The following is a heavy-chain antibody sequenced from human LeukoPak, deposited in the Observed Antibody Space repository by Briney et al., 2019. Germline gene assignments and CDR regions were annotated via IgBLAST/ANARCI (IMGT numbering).Heavy chain of an antibody. CDR2: ISSSSSYI. D-gene: IGHD6-19*01. CDR1: GFTFSSYS. CDR3: ARTKVAVAGSFDY. V-gene: IGHV3-21*01. Sequence: GGSLRLSCAAPGFTFSSYSMNWVRQAPGKGLEWVSSISSSSSYIYYADSVKGRFTISRDNAKNSLYLQMNSLRAEDTAVYYCARTKVAVAGSFDYWGQGTLVTVSS. J-gene: IGHJ4*02.